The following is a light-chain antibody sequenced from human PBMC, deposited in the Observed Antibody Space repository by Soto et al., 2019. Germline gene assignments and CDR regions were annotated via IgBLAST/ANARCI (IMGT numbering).Light chain of an antibody. CDR3: QQRSNWQGAT. V-gene: IGKV3-11*01. CDR2: DSS. Sequence: EIVVTQSPGTLSLSPWERATLSCRASQSVSSYLAWYQQKPGQAPRLLIYDSSNRATGIPARFSGSGSGTDFTLTISSLEPEDFAVYYCQQRSNWQGATFGGGTKVDIK. CDR1: QSVSSY. J-gene: IGKJ4*01.